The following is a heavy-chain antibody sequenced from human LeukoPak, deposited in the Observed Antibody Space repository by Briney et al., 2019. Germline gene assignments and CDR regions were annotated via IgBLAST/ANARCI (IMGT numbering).Heavy chain of an antibody. CDR3: AKGKGGYSYGLFDY. CDR2: ISGSGGST. CDR1: GFTFSSYA. Sequence: GGSLRLSCAASGFTFSSYAMSWVRQAPGKGLEWVSAISGSGGSTYYADSVRGRFTISRDNSKNTLYLQMNSLRAEDTAVYYCAKGKGGYSYGLFDYWGQGTPVTVSS. V-gene: IGHV3-23*01. D-gene: IGHD5-18*01. J-gene: IGHJ4*02.